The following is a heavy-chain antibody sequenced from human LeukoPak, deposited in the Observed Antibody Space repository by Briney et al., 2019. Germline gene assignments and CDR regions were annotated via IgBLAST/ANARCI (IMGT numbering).Heavy chain of an antibody. Sequence: ASVKVPCKVSGYTLTELSMHWVRQAPGKGLEWMGGFDPEDGETIYAQRFQGRVTMTEDTSTDTAYMELSSLRSEDTAVYYCATVFGGILLRNNWFDPWGQGTLVTVSS. D-gene: IGHD2-15*01. J-gene: IGHJ5*02. CDR1: GYTLTELS. CDR2: FDPEDGET. V-gene: IGHV1-24*01. CDR3: ATVFGGILLRNNWFDP.